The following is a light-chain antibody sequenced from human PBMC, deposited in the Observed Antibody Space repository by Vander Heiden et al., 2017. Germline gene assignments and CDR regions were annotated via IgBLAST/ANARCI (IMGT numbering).Light chain of an antibody. CDR1: QSISTY. CDR3: LQTFTVWT. Sequence: DIQLTQSPSSLSASVGDRVTITCRPRQSISTYLSWYQQKPGKAPKLLIYAADNLESGVPSRFSGSYSETDFTLTISDLQPEDFATYYCLQTFTVWTFGPGTRVEVK. J-gene: IGKJ1*01. CDR2: AAD. V-gene: IGKV1-39*01.